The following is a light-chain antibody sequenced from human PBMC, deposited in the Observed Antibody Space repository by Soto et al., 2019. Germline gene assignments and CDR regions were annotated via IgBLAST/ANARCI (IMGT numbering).Light chain of an antibody. Sequence: IVLTQSPGTLSLSPGERAALSCRASQRVSSSYLAWYQQKPGQAPRLLIYGASTRATGIPDRFSGSGSGTDFTLTISRLEPEDFAVYYCQQYGSSIYTFGQGTKLEIK. V-gene: IGKV3-20*01. J-gene: IGKJ2*01. CDR2: GAS. CDR1: QRVSSSY. CDR3: QQYGSSIYT.